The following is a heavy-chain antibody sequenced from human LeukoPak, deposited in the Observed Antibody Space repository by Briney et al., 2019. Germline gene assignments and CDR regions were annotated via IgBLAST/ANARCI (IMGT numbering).Heavy chain of an antibody. CDR1: GFTFGDYA. V-gene: IGHV3-43D*03. CDR3: AKDIGTAISYYFDY. CDR2: ISWDGGST. Sequence: GGSLRLSCAASGFTFGDYAMGWVRQAPGKGLEWVALISWDGGSTYYTDSVRGRFTIPRDNSKNSLYLQMNSLRPEDTALYYCAKDIGTAISYYFDYWGQGTLVTVSS. J-gene: IGHJ4*02. D-gene: IGHD2-8*02.